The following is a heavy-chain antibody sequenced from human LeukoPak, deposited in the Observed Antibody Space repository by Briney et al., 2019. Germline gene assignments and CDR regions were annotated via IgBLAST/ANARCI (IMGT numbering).Heavy chain of an antibody. D-gene: IGHD6-19*01. CDR2: IAGTVGTT. Sequence: PGGSLRLSCAASGFTFSNYAMTWVRQAPGKGLEWVSTIAGTVGTTYFADSVKGRFTISRDNSKNTLYLQMSSLRAEDTAVYYCVKVVVSSGWYDYRGQGTLVTVSS. CDR1: GFTFSNYA. CDR3: VKVVVSSGWYDY. V-gene: IGHV3-23*01. J-gene: IGHJ4*02.